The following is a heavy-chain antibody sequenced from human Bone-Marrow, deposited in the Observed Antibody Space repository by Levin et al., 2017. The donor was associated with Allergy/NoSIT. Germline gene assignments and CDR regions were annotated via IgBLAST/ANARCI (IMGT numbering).Heavy chain of an antibody. CDR1: GFTFGIHS. Sequence: GGSLRLSCGASGFTFGIHSMNWVRQAPGKGLEWFSYISSGSGAKYYADSMKGRFTVSRDNAKNTLYLQMNSLRDEDTAVYYCARGSKGGDDYDDYFDFWGQGTLVTVSS. J-gene: IGHJ4*02. D-gene: IGHD3-22*01. CDR3: ARGSKGGDDYDDYFDF. V-gene: IGHV3-48*02. CDR2: ISSGSGAK.